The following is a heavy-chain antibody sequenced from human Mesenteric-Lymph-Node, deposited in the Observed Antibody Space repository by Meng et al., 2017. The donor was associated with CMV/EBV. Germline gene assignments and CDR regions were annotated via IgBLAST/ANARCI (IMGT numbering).Heavy chain of an antibody. V-gene: IGHV4-39*07. CDR3: VRDHPYYDACL. Sequence: SETLSLTCTVSGGSISSSSYYWGWIRQSPGKGLEWIGNIYYSGSTKYNPSLKSRATMSVDTSKNQFSLRLDSVTAADAAVYYCVRDHPYYDACLWGRGARVTVSS. CDR1: GGSISSSSYY. J-gene: IGHJ4*02. CDR2: IYYSGST. D-gene: IGHD3-3*01.